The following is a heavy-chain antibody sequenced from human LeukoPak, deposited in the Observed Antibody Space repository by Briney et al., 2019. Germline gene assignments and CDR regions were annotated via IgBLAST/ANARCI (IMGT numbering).Heavy chain of an antibody. V-gene: IGHV1-18*04. CDR2: ISAYNGNT. CDR1: GYTFTGYY. CDR3: ARVSSSVSWFDP. Sequence: ASVKVTCKASGYTFTGYYMHWVRQAPGQGLEWMGWISAYNGNTNYAQKLQGRVTMTTDTSTSTAYMELRSLRSDDTAVYYCARVSSSVSWFDPWGQGTLVTVSS. D-gene: IGHD3-16*02. J-gene: IGHJ5*02.